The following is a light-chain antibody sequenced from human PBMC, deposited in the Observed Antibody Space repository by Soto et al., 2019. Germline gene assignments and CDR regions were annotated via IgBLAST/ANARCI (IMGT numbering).Light chain of an antibody. Sequence: DIVMTQSPATLSVSPGERATLSCRASQNINTNLAWYQQKPGQAPRLLVYGAFTRAPGIPARFSGSGSGTEFALTITSLQSEDFAVYYCQQYNNWPPITFGQGTRLGLN. CDR1: QNINTN. CDR3: QQYNNWPPIT. J-gene: IGKJ5*01. CDR2: GAF. V-gene: IGKV3-15*01.